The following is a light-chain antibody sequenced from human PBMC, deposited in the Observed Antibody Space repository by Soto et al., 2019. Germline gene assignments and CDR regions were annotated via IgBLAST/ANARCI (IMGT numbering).Light chain of an antibody. CDR1: QGISSY. CDR2: AAS. Sequence: AIRMTQSPSSLSASTGDRVTITCRASQGISSYLAWYQQKPGKAPKLLIYAASTLQSGVPSRFSGSGSGTDFTLTISCLQSEDFATYYCQQYSSYSETFGQGTKVDIK. CDR3: QQYSSYSET. J-gene: IGKJ2*01. V-gene: IGKV1-8*01.